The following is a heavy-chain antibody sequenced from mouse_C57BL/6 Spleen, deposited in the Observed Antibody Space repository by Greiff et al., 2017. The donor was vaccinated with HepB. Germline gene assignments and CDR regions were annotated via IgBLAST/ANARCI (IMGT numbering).Heavy chain of an antibody. CDR2: IYPGDGDT. CDR3: ARGILIRAMDY. V-gene: IGHV1-82*01. CDR1: GYAFSSSW. Sequence: VKLQQSGPELVKPGASVKISCKASGYAFSSSWMNWVKQRPGKGLEWIGRIYPGDGDTNYNGKFKGKATLTADKSSSTAYMQLSSLTSEDSAVYFCARGILIRAMDYWGQGTSVTVSS. J-gene: IGHJ4*01.